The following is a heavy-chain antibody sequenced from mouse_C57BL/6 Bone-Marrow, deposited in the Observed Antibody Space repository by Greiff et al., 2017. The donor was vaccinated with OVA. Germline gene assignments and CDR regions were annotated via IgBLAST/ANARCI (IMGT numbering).Heavy chain of an antibody. V-gene: IGHV5-9-1*02. J-gene: IGHJ4*01. CDR3: TRGITTVGYYAMDY. CDR1: FFPFLLSS. Sequence: LVESCSFFFPPLFSLPLSFPSSFFPFLLSSLSFFLHPPDNILYWFSYISIGGDYIYYADTVKGRFTISRDNARNTLYLQMSSLKSEDTAMYYCTRGITTVGYYAMDYWGQGTSVTVSS. CDR2: ISIGGDYI. D-gene: IGHD1-1*01.